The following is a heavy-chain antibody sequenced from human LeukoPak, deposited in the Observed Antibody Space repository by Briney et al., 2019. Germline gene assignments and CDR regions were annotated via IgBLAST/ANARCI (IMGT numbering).Heavy chain of an antibody. CDR1: GGSFNGYY. Sequence: PSETLSLTCAVYGGSFNGYYWSWIRQPPGKGLEWIGEINHSGSTNYSPSLKSRVTLSVDTSKNQFSLRLSSVTAADTAVYYCAGGKTRPSLAPLRSRLEYYFDYWGQGILVTVSS. CDR2: INHSGST. V-gene: IGHV4-34*01. CDR3: AGGKTRPSLAPLRSRLEYYFDY. D-gene: IGHD3-3*01. J-gene: IGHJ4*02.